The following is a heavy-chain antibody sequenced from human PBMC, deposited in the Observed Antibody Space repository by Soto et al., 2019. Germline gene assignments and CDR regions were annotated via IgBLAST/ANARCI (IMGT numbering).Heavy chain of an antibody. J-gene: IGHJ6*03. CDR3: AKDGTADSKHLSVTDL. CDR2: ISVCGYV. Sequence: VGSLILSCYSSVFTFISDGINLFLQGPGKWLEWLSTISVCGYVYYAYSVKGRFTISRDTSKNTLFLQMNSLRAEDTALYFCAKDGTADSKHLSVTDLWGKGTKVTXS. V-gene: IGHV3-23*01. D-gene: IGHD3-22*01. CDR1: VFTFISDG.